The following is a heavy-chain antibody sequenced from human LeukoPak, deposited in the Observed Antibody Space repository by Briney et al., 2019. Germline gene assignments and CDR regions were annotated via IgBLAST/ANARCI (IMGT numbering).Heavy chain of an antibody. Sequence: GGSLRLSCAASGFTFTNALMSWVRQAPGKGLEWVGRVKGKTDGAAADYAAPMKGRFSISTDDSRDTLYLQMRGLKTEDTAVYYCITVHNWGQGTLVTVSS. D-gene: IGHD2-21*01. CDR2: VKGKTDGAAA. CDR1: GFTFTNAL. CDR3: ITVHN. V-gene: IGHV3-15*01. J-gene: IGHJ4*02.